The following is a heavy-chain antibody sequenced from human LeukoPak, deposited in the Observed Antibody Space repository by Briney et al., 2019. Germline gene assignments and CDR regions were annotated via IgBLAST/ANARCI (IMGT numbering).Heavy chain of an antibody. V-gene: IGHV1-69*01. CDR1: GGTFSSYA. J-gene: IGHJ4*02. Sequence: SVKVSCKASGGTFSSYAVRWVRQAPGHGLEWMGGIIPIFGTANYAQKFQGRVTVTADESTSTAYMELSSLRSEDTAVYYCSRDRAASFDYWGQGTLVTVSS. D-gene: IGHD3-10*01. CDR3: SRDRAASFDY. CDR2: IIPIFGTA.